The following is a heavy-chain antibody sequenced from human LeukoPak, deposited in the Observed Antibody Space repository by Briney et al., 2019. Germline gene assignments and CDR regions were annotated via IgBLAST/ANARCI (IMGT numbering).Heavy chain of an antibody. CDR3: ARVSQPDAFDI. J-gene: IGHJ3*02. CDR1: GFTVSSNY. V-gene: IGHV3-11*04. Sequence: PGGSLRLSCAASGFTVSSNYMSWVRQAPGKGLEWVSYISSSGSTIYYADSVKGRFTISRDNAKNSLYLQMNSLRAEDTAVYYCARVSQPDAFDIWGQGTMVTVSS. CDR2: ISSSGSTI.